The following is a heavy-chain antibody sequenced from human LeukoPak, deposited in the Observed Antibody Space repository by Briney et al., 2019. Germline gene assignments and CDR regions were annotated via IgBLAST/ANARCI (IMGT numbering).Heavy chain of an antibody. CDR3: AKVNSGYYDGEYYCDY. CDR2: IRYDGSNT. J-gene: IGHJ4*02. CDR1: GFSFSDYD. D-gene: IGHD3-22*01. Sequence: GGSLRLSCAASGFSFSDYDIHWVRLAPGKGLEWVTFIRYDGSNTYAESVKGRFTISRDNSKNTVYLQMNSLRAEDTAVYYCAKVNSGYYDGEYYCDYWGQGTLVTVSS. V-gene: IGHV3-30*02.